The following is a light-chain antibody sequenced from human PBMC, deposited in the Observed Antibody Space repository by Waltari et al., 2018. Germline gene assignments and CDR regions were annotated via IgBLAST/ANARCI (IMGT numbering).Light chain of an antibody. V-gene: IGLV3-9*01. CDR3: QVWDSSVV. CDR2: RDS. CDR1: HIGSKN. J-gene: IGLJ2*01. Sequence: SSELTQPLSVSVALGQTAKITCGGSHIGSKNVHWYQQKPGQAPVLVIYRDSSRPSGIPERFSGSNSGNTAFLTISSAQAGDEADYYCQVWDSSVVFGGGTKLTVL.